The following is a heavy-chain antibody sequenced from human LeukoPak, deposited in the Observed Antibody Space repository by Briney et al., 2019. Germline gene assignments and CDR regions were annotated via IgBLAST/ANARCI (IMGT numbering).Heavy chain of an antibody. CDR3: ARDLYSSSWYLTDY. CDR2: LSSSSSYT. V-gene: IGHV3-21*01. D-gene: IGHD6-13*01. J-gene: IGHJ4*02. CDR1: GFNFSSYT. Sequence: GSLRLPCAASGFNFSSYTMKWVRQAPGGGLEWVSSLSSSSSYTYYTDSVKGRFTISRDDAKNSLYLQMNSLRAEDTAVYYCARDLYSSSWYLTDYWGQGTLVTVSS.